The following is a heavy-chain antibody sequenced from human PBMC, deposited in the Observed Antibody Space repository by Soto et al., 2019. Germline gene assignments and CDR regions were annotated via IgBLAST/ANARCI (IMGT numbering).Heavy chain of an antibody. CDR1: GDSISSYY. CDR3: SRALFGVGRYYYYGMDV. D-gene: IGHD3-3*01. J-gene: IGHJ6*02. Sequence: SETLSLTCTVSGDSISSYYCSGWLQHPGRGLEWIGYIYYSGSTNSNHSLNSRVTISVDTSKNQFSLKLSSVTAADTDVYYCSRALFGVGRYYYYGMDVWGQGTTVTVSS. CDR2: IYYSGST. V-gene: IGHV4-59*01.